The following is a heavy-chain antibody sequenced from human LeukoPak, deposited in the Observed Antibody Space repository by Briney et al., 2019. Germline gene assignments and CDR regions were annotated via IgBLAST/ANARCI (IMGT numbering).Heavy chain of an antibody. CDR3: ARHWLSDYGSGSYYFDY. CDR2: IYYSGST. Sequence: SETLSLTCTVSGGSISSYYWSWIRQPPGKGLEWIGYIYYSGSTNYNPSLKSRVTISVDTSKNQFSLKLSSVTAADTAVYYCARHWLSDYGSGSYYFDYWGQGTLVTVSS. V-gene: IGHV4-59*08. D-gene: IGHD3-10*01. J-gene: IGHJ4*02. CDR1: GGSISSYY.